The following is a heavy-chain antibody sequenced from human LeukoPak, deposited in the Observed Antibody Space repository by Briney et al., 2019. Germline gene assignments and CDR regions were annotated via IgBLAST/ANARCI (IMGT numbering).Heavy chain of an antibody. CDR1: GYTFTSYY. Sequence: ASVKVSCKASGYTFTSYYMHGVRQAPGQGLDGMGIINPSGGSTSYAQKFQGRVTMTRDMSTSTDYMELSSLRSEDTAVYYCARDNSVEDTAWWFDPWGQGTLVTVSS. J-gene: IGHJ5*02. V-gene: IGHV1-46*01. D-gene: IGHD4-23*01. CDR3: ARDNSVEDTAWWFDP. CDR2: INPSGGST.